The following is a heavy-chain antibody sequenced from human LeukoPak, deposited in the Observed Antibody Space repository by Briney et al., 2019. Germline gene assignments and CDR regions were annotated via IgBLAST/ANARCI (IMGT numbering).Heavy chain of an antibody. CDR3: ANDLVAAAPFYTFDI. CDR1: GYSFTAYY. V-gene: IGHV1-2*02. J-gene: IGHJ3*02. CDR2: INPSSGAT. Sequence: GASVKVSCTASGYSFTAYYLHWVRQAPGQGLEWMGWINPSSGATKYSQKFQGRVTMTRDTSISTAYMELSRLRSDDTAIYYCANDLVAAAPFYTFDIWGQGTVVTVSS. D-gene: IGHD2-2*01.